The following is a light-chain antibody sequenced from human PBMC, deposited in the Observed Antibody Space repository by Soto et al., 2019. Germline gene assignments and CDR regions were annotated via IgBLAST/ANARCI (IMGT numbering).Light chain of an antibody. Sequence: QLVLTQPASVSGSPGQSITISCTGTSSDVGGYNYVSWYQQHPGKAPKLIIYEVTNRPSGVSNRFSGSKSDSTASLTIAGLQSEDEAEYYCSSFTSSSTRVFGTGTKLTVL. CDR2: EVT. CDR1: SSDVGGYNY. V-gene: IGLV2-14*03. CDR3: SSFTSSSTRV. J-gene: IGLJ1*01.